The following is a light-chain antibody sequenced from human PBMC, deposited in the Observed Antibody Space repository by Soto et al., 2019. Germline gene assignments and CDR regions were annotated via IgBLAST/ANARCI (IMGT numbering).Light chain of an antibody. CDR1: QSVSTS. V-gene: IGKV3-15*01. Sequence: EAVMTQSPATLSVSPGERATLSCRASQSVSTSVAWYQQKPSQAPRLLIYDASATATGIPVMFSGSGSGTEFTLSISSVQSEDFAIFYCQQYNRWSRTFGQETKV. CDR2: DAS. CDR3: QQYNRWSRT. J-gene: IGKJ1*01.